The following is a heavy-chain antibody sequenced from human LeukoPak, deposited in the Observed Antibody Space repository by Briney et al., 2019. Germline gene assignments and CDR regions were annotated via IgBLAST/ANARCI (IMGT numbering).Heavy chain of an antibody. V-gene: IGHV3-48*01. CDR2: ISSSSSTI. J-gene: IGHJ4*02. D-gene: IGHD3-16*01. CDR3: ATRQWFGPDY. CDR1: GFTFSSYS. Sequence: PGGSLRLSCAASGFTFSSYSMNWVRQAPGKGLEWVSYISSSSSTIYYADSVKGRFTISRDNSKNTLYLQMNSLRAEDTAVYYCATRQWFGPDYWGQGTLVTVSS.